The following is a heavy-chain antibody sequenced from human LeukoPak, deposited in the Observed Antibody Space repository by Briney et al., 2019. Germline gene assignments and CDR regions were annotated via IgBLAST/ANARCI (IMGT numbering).Heavy chain of an antibody. CDR2: ISGSGGST. J-gene: IGHJ4*02. V-gene: IGHV3-23*01. D-gene: IGHD2-2*01. CDR1: GFTFSSYA. Sequence: QSGGSLRLSCAASGFTFSSYAMSWVRQAPGKGLEWVSAISGSGGSTYYADSVKGRFTISRDNSKNTLYLQMNSLRAEDTAVYYCAKPLDCSSTSCYYYFDCWGQGTLVTVSS. CDR3: AKPLDCSSTSCYYYFDC.